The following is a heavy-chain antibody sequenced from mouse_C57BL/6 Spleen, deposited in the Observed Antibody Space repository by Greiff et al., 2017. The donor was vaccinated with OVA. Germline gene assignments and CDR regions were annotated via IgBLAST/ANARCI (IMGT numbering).Heavy chain of an antibody. CDR3: ARQYYGSSRYGFGY. Sequence: QVQLQQSGAELARPGASVKLSCKASGYTFTSYGISWVKQRTGQGLEWIGEIYPRSGNTYYNEKFKGKATLTADKSSSTAYMELRSLTSEDSAVYFCARQYYGSSRYGFGYWGQGTTRTVSS. J-gene: IGHJ2*01. CDR2: IYPRSGNT. D-gene: IGHD1-1*01. CDR1: GYTFTSYG. V-gene: IGHV1-81*01.